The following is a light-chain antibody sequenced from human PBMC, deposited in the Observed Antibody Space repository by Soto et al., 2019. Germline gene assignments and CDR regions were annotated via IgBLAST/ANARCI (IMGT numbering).Light chain of an antibody. J-gene: IGKJ2*01. CDR3: QQYETSPPMYS. V-gene: IGKV3-20*01. Sequence: EIVLTQSPGTLSLSPGDRATLSCRASQIISSNYLAWYQQKPGQPPRLLIYDASTRATGIPDRFSGSASGADLTLTISSLEPEDFAVFYCQQYETSPPMYSFGQGTKLQIK. CDR1: QIISSNY. CDR2: DAS.